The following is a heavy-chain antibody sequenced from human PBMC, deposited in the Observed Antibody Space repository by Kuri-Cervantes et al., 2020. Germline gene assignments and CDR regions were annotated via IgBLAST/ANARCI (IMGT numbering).Heavy chain of an antibody. D-gene: IGHD3-16*02. V-gene: IGHV3-30-3*02. CDR1: GFTFSSYA. CDR2: ISYDGSNK. J-gene: IGHJ4*02. CDR3: ASLSPNDY. Sequence: GSLRLSCAASGFTFSSYAMHWVRQAPGKGLEWVAVISYDGSNKYYADSVKGRFTISRDNSKNSLYLQMNSLRAEDTAVYYCASLSPNDYWGQGTLVTVSS.